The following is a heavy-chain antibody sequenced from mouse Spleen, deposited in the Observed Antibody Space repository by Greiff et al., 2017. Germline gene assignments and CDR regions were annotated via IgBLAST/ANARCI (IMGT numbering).Heavy chain of an antibody. CDR1: GYTFTSYW. J-gene: IGHJ4*01. D-gene: IGHD1-1*01. CDR2: IYPGSGST. V-gene: IGHV1S22*01. Sequence: LQESGSELVRPGASVKLSCKASGYTFTSYWMHWVKQRHGQGLEWIGNIYPGSGSTNYDEKFKSKGTLTVDTSSSTAYMHLSSLTSEDSAVYYCTIFITTVVATEGYAMDYWGQGTSVTVSS. CDR3: TIFITTVVATEGYAMDY.